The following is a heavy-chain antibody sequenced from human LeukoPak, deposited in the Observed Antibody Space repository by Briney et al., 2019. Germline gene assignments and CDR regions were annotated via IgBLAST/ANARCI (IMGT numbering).Heavy chain of an antibody. D-gene: IGHD3/OR15-3a*01. J-gene: IGHJ4*02. CDR1: GFTFSSYG. V-gene: IGHV3-30*18. Sequence: GGSLRLSCAASGFTFSSYGMHWVRQAPGKGLEWVAVISYDGSNKYYADSVKGRFIISRGNSKNTLSLQLNSLRPEDTALYYCAKHFCTGLDCSLFDSWGQGTLVTVSS. CDR2: ISYDGSNK. CDR3: AKHFCTGLDCSLFDS.